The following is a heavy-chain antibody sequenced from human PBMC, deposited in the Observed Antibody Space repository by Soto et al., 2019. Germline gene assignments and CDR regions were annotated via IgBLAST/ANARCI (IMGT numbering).Heavy chain of an antibody. V-gene: IGHV1-2*02. J-gene: IGHJ5*02. Sequence: QVQLVQSGAEVKKPGASVKVSCKASGYTFTGYYMHWVRQAPGQGLEWMGWINPNSGDTNYAQKFQGRVTMTRDTSISTAYMELSRLRSDDTAVYYCAREIAAAGTGWFDPWGQGTLVTVSS. CDR3: AREIAAAGTGWFDP. CDR1: GYTFTGYY. D-gene: IGHD6-13*01. CDR2: INPNSGDT.